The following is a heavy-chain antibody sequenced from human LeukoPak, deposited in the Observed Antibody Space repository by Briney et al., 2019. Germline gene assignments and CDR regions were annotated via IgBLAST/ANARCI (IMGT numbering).Heavy chain of an antibody. CDR2: INHSGST. CDR3: ARARVVVAATRYYYGMDV. V-gene: IGHV4-34*01. D-gene: IGHD2-15*01. CDR1: GGSFSGYY. Sequence: PSETLSLTCAVYGGSFSGYYWSWIRQPPGKGLEWIGEINHSGSTNHNPSLKSRVTISVDTSKNQFSLKLSSVTAADTAVYYCARARVVVAATRYYYGMDVWGQGTTVTVSS. J-gene: IGHJ6*02.